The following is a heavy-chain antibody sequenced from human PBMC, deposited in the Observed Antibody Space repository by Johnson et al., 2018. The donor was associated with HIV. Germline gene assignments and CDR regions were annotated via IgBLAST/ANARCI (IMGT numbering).Heavy chain of an antibody. D-gene: IGHD1-26*01. J-gene: IGHJ3*01. Sequence: VQLVESGGGLVQPGGSLRLSCAASGFTFSHNAMHWVRQGPGKGLEYVSAISSNGGSTFYANSVKGRFTISRDTSKNTLYLQMNSLRPEDTAVYDCASDGWELLGVAALYVWGQGTLVTVSS. CDR2: ISSNGGST. V-gene: IGHV3-64*01. CDR1: GFTFSHNA. CDR3: ASDGWELLGVAALYV.